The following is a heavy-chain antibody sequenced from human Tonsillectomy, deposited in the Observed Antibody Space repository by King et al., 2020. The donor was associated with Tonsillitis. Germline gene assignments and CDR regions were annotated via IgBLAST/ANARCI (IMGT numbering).Heavy chain of an antibody. CDR3: AKDGIAAIDY. V-gene: IGHV3-30*02. CDR1: GFSFSSYG. J-gene: IGHJ4*02. CDR2: XXXXXXXK. Sequence: VQLVESGGGVVQXGGSLRLSXAXSGFSFSSYGMHWVRXAXGKXXXWXXXXXXXXXXKXXXXPVXGRXTISRXNSKNTLSLQMTSLRAEDTAVYYCAKDGIAAIDYWGQGTLVTVCS. D-gene: IGHD6-13*01.